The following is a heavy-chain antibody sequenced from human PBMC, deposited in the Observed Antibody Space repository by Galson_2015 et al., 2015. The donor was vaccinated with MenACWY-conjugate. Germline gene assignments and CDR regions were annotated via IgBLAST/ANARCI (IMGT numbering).Heavy chain of an antibody. CDR2: IRGSGAST. V-gene: IGHV3-23*01. J-gene: IGHJ3*01. D-gene: IGHD6-19*01. CDR3: AKSAAVVAATVRGFDF. CDR1: GFTFRNYA. Sequence: SLRLSCAASGFTFRNYAMIWVHQAPGKGLEWVSAIRGSGASTYYADSVKGRFTISRDDSKNTLYLQMNSLRADDTALYYCAKSAAVVAATVRGFDFWGQGTVVTVSS.